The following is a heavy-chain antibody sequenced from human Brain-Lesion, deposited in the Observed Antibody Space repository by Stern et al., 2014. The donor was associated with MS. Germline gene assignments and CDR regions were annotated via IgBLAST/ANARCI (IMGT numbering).Heavy chain of an antibody. D-gene: IGHD3-22*01. CDR2: IKQDGSEK. V-gene: IGHV3-7*01. Sequence: EVQLVESGGGLVQPGGSLRLSCAASGVTFSSSWMSWVRQAPGKGLEWVANIKQDGSEKYYLGSVKGRFIISRDNAKNSLYLQMHSLRAEDTAVYYCARRQGGYFDTTGHDYWGQGTLVIVSS. CDR1: GVTFSSSW. J-gene: IGHJ4*02. CDR3: ARRQGGYFDTTGHDY.